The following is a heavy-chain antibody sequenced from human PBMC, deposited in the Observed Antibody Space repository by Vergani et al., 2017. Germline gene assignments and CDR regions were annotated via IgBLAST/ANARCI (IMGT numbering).Heavy chain of an antibody. Sequence: QVQLVQSGAEVKKPGASVKVSCKASGYTFTSYGISWVRQAPGQGREWMGWISAYNGNTNYAQKLQGRVTMTTDTSTSTANMELRSLRSDDTAVYYCARVGSSGYKGDYYYGMDVWGQGTTVTVSS. CDR3: ARVGSSGYKGDYYYGMDV. CDR1: GYTFTSYG. CDR2: ISAYNGNT. V-gene: IGHV1-18*01. D-gene: IGHD6-13*01. J-gene: IGHJ6*02.